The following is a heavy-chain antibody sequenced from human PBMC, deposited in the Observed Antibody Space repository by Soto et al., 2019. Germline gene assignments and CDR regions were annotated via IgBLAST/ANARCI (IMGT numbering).Heavy chain of an antibody. V-gene: IGHV4-59*01. J-gene: IGHJ6*02. CDR1: GGSISSYY. Sequence: QVQLQESGPGLVKPSETLSLTCTVSGGSISSYYWSWIRQPPGKGLEWIGYIYYSGSTNYNPSLKSRVTISVDTSKNQFSLKLSSVTAADTAVYYCARGVRSRVGATYYYGMDVWGQGTTVTVSS. CDR3: ARGVRSRVGATYYYGMDV. CDR2: IYYSGST. D-gene: IGHD1-26*01.